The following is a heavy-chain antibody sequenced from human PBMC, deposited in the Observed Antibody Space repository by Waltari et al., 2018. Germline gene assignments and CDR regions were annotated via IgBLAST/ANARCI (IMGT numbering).Heavy chain of an antibody. CDR1: GGSISTNYT. CDR2: MQYRGST. Sequence: QLQLQESGPGLVKPSETLSLTCTVSGGSISTNYTWGWIRQPPGTGLEWMGNMQYRGSTFYNPCLGIRVTISLDTWKNQFFLRLRSVGAADTAVYFCGRIAFGDEGGYFQYWGQGTLVTVSS. J-gene: IGHJ1*01. V-gene: IGHV4-39*01. D-gene: IGHD4-17*01. CDR3: GRIAFGDEGGYFQY.